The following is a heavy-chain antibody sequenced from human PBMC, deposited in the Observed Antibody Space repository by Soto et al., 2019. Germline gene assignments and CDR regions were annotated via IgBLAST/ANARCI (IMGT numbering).Heavy chain of an antibody. D-gene: IGHD2-2*01. J-gene: IGHJ4*02. CDR2: ISGSGGST. CDR3: AKPKDIVVVPAAVDY. CDR1: GFTFSSYA. Sequence: EVQLLESGGGLVQPGGSLRLSCAASGFTFSSYAMSWVRQAPGKGLEWVSAISGSGGSTYYADSVKGRFTISRDNSKNTLYLQMYSLRAEDTAVYYCAKPKDIVVVPAAVDYWGQGTLVTVSS. V-gene: IGHV3-23*01.